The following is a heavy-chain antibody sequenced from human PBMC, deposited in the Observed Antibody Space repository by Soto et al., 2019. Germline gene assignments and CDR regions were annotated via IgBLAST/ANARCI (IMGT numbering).Heavy chain of an antibody. D-gene: IGHD6-13*01. Sequence: QVQLVASGGGVVQPGRSLRLSCAASGFTFSSYGMHWVRQAPGKGLEWVAVIWYDGSNKYYADSVKGRFTISRDNSKNTLYLQMNSLRAEDTAVYYCARDHIAAAGDYYYYYMDVWGKGTTVTVSS. V-gene: IGHV3-33*01. J-gene: IGHJ6*03. CDR2: IWYDGSNK. CDR1: GFTFSSYG. CDR3: ARDHIAAAGDYYYYYMDV.